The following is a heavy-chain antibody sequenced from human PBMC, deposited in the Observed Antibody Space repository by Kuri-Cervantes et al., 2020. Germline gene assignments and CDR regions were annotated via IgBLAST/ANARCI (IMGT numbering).Heavy chain of an antibody. J-gene: IGHJ6*02. D-gene: IGHD3-10*01. CDR1: GYSINSGYY. Sequence: SETLSLTCAVSGYSINSGYYWGWIRQPPGKGLEWIGSIYHSGSTNYNPSLKSRVTISVDTSKNQFSLKLSPVTAADTAVYYCARVRGGYYYYGMDVWGQGTTVTVSS. CDR3: ARVRGGYYYYGMDV. V-gene: IGHV4-38-2*01. CDR2: IYHSGST.